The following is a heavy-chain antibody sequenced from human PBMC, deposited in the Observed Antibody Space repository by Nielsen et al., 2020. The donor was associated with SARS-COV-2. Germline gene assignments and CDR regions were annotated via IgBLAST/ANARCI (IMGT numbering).Heavy chain of an antibody. CDR2: ISYDGSNK. CDR1: GFTFSSYG. V-gene: IGHV3-30*18. J-gene: IGHJ6*02. Sequence: GESLKISCAASGFTFSSYGMHWVRQAPGKGLEWVAVISYDGSNKYYADSVKGRFTISRDNSKNTLYLQMNSLRAEDTAVYYCAKDVVNGMDVWGQGTTVTVSS. CDR3: AKDVVNGMDV.